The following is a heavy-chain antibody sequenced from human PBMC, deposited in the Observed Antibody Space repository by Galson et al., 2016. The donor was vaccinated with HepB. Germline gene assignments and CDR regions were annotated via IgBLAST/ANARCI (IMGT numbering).Heavy chain of an antibody. Sequence: SVKVSCKASGYTFSHFRVHWVRQAPGQGLEWMGRVNPNSGAADYAQNFQGRVSMATDSSVNPVYLVLNSLTSDDTAVYFCTRENWYFDYWGQGTPVIVSP. D-gene: IGHD1-1*01. CDR1: GYTFSHFR. V-gene: IGHV1-2*06. CDR2: VNPNSGAA. CDR3: TRENWYFDY. J-gene: IGHJ4*02.